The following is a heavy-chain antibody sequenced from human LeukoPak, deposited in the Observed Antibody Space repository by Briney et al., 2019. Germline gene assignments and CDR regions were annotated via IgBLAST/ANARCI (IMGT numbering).Heavy chain of an antibody. D-gene: IGHD2-2*01. J-gene: IGHJ4*02. CDR1: GFTFDDYA. CDR3: AKDNSVVRFNYFDY. Sequence: GGSLRLSCAASGFTFDDYAMPWVRQAPVKGLEWVSGISWNSGSIGYADSVKGRFTISRDNAKNSLYLQMNSLRAEDTALYYCAKDNSVVRFNYFDYWGQGTLVTVSS. CDR2: ISWNSGSI. V-gene: IGHV3-9*01.